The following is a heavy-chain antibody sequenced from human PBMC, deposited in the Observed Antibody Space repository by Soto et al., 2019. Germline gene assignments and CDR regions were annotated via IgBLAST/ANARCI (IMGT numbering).Heavy chain of an antibody. CDR1: GFTFSSYS. D-gene: IGHD6-19*01. Sequence: EVQLVESGGGLVKPGGSLRLSCAASGFTFSSYSMNWVRQAPGKGLEWVSSISSSSSYIYYADSVKGRFTISRDNAKNSLYLQMNSLRAEDTAVYYCARDPIAVAGQKRGDAFDIWGQGTMVTVSS. J-gene: IGHJ3*02. V-gene: IGHV3-21*01. CDR3: ARDPIAVAGQKRGDAFDI. CDR2: ISSSSSYI.